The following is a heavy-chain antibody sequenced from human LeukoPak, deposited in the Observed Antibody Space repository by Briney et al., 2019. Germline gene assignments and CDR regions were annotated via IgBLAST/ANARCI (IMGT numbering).Heavy chain of an antibody. CDR3: ARVGRQWLVGEGFDY. CDR1: GYSISSGYY. CDR2: IYHSGST. V-gene: IGHV4-38-2*02. J-gene: IGHJ4*02. D-gene: IGHD6-19*01. Sequence: SETLSLTCTVSGYSISSGYYWGWIRQPPGKGLEWIGSIYHSGSTYYNPSLKSRVTISVDTSKNQFSLKLSSVTAADTAVYYCARVGRQWLVGEGFDYWGQGTLVTVSS.